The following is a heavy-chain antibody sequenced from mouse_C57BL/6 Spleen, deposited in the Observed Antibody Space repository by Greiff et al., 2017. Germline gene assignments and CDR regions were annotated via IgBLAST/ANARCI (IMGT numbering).Heavy chain of an antibody. J-gene: IGHJ4*01. D-gene: IGHD4-1*02. CDR3: ASPQLGHYYAMDY. CDR1: GYTFTSYW. V-gene: IGHV1-64*01. Sequence: QVHVKQPGAELVKPGASVKLSCKASGYTFTSYWMHWVKQRPGQGLEWIGMIHPNSGSTNYNEKFKSKATLTVDKSSSTAYMQLSSRTSEDSAVYYCASPQLGHYYAMDYWGQGTSVTVSS. CDR2: IHPNSGST.